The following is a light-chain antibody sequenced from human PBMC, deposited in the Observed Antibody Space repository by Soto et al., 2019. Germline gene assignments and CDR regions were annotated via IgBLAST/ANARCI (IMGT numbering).Light chain of an antibody. CDR2: GAS. CDR1: QSINSQ. J-gene: IGKJ5*01. Sequence: EIVCKQSPGPLLLSPGEGATVSCRVSQSINSQSVVWYRRKFGQDHRIRSDGASNRATCVPAMFSGVGSGTELTLTITSLQSEDWAVYWRQQYNNWPLTFGPGTRLEIK. V-gene: IGKV3D-15*01. CDR3: QQYNNWPLT.